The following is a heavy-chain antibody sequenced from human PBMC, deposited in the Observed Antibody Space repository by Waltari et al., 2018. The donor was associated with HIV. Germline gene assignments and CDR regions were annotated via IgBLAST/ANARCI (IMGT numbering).Heavy chain of an antibody. Sequence: EVQLVESGGGLVKHGGSLRLSCVVSGFTFNTFNMMWVRQVPGKGLEWVSSISSTSSFIYYADSLKGRFTVSRDNAKNSLYLQINNLRAEDTAIYYCASENLWGGPHNWGQGTLVTVSS. CDR2: ISSTSSFI. V-gene: IGHV3-21*03. J-gene: IGHJ4*02. CDR1: GFTFNTFN. CDR3: ASENLWGGPHN. D-gene: IGHD3-3*01.